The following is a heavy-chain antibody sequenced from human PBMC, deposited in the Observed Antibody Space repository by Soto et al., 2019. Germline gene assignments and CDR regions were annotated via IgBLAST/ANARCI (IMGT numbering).Heavy chain of an antibody. CDR2: ITGSGGST. Sequence: PGGSLRLSCAASGFTFSSYAMSWVRQAPGKGLEWVSSITGSGGSTYNADSVKGRFTISRDNSENTLYLQMNSLRAEDTAVYYCAKEYSDFLTAFYGPLNIYYYYSGMDVWGQGTTVTVSS. V-gene: IGHV3-23*01. J-gene: IGHJ6*02. CDR1: GFTFSSYA. CDR3: AKEYSDFLTAFYGPLNIYYYYSGMDV. D-gene: IGHD3-9*01.